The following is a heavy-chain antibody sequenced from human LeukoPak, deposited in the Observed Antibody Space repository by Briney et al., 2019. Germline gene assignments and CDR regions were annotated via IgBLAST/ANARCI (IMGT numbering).Heavy chain of an antibody. CDR3: ARLDCVLEGCYNH. CDR1: GDSVTSSY. V-gene: IGHV4-59*08. D-gene: IGHD2-15*01. Sequence: SETLSLTCSVSGDSVTSSYWNWVRQPPGKGLEWIGYVSSDGTTSSTPSPSSRVIMSVDRAKNDFSLILTSVTAAYTATYYCARLDCVLEGCYNHWGRGILVTVSS. CDR2: VSSDGTT. J-gene: IGHJ4*02.